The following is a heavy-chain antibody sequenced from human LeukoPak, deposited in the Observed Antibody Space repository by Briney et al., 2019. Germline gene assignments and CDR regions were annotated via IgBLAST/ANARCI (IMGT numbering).Heavy chain of an antibody. CDR2: INNYSGNT. D-gene: IGHD6-6*01. Sequence: ASVKVSCKASASDYTFTDYDISWVRQAPGQGLEWMGWINNYSGNTNYKQNFQGRVTMTAETSSSTVYMELRSLRSEDTAVYYCARIRSSGWYFDLWGRGTLVTVSS. CDR1: ASDYTFTDYD. V-gene: IGHV1-18*01. J-gene: IGHJ2*01. CDR3: ARIRSSGWYFDL.